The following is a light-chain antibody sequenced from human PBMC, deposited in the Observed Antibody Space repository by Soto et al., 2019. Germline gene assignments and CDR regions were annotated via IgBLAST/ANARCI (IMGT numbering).Light chain of an antibody. CDR1: QSISSN. J-gene: IGKJ5*01. Sequence: IVMTQNPDMLSVSPGERATLSCRVSQSISSNLAWYQQKPGQAPRLLIYDTSTRATSIPARFSGSGSGTEFTLTISGLQSEDFAVYYCQQHSNWPPITFGQRTRLEI. V-gene: IGKV3-15*01. CDR2: DTS. CDR3: QQHSNWPPIT.